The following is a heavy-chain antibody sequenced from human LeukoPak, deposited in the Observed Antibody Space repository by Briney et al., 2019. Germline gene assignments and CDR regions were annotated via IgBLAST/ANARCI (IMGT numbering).Heavy chain of an antibody. V-gene: IGHV3-23*01. Sequence: GGSLRLSCAASGFTFTSYGMHWVRQAPGKGLEWVSGIVGSGVSTYYADSVKGRFTISRDNSKNTLYLQMNSLRAEDTAVYYCAKPVAGPEYFQHWGQGTLVTVSS. CDR3: AKPVAGPEYFQH. CDR2: IVGSGVST. CDR1: GFTFTSYG. D-gene: IGHD6-19*01. J-gene: IGHJ1*01.